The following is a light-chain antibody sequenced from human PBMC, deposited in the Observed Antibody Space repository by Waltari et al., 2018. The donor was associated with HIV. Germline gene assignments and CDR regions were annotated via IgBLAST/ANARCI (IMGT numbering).Light chain of an antibody. CDR2: RAS. Sequence: DIQMTQSPFSLSASVGDRVTITCRASQGISYYLAWYQQKPGKVPKLLIYRASALESGAPSRFSASGSGTDFTLTISSLQPEDVAIYYCQNYNSAPLTFGGGTKVEIK. V-gene: IGKV1-27*01. J-gene: IGKJ4*01. CDR3: QNYNSAPLT. CDR1: QGISYY.